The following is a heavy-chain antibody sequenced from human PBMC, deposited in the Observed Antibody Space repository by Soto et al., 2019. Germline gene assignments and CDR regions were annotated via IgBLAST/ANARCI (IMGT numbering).Heavy chain of an antibody. Sequence: QVQLQESGPGLVKPSETLSLTCTVSGGSISDFYWGWIRQPAGKGLEWIGRIYSSGNTNYNPSLKSRVTMSVDTSKNQLSLKLSSVTAADTAVYYCAKEAGYGMDVWGQGTTVTVSS. CDR3: AKEAGYGMDV. CDR1: GGSISDFY. D-gene: IGHD3-10*01. V-gene: IGHV4-4*07. J-gene: IGHJ6*02. CDR2: IYSSGNT.